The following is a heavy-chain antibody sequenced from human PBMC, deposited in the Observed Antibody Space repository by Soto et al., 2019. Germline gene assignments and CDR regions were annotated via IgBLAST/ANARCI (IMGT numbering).Heavy chain of an antibody. D-gene: IGHD3-22*01. Sequence: QVQLVESGGGVVQPGRSLRLSCAASGFTFSDYAIHWVRQAPGKGLEWVALISYDGSNKYYADSVKGRFTISRDNSKNTLYLQMNSLRAEDTAVYYCARTQSSGYYGALRYWGQGTLVTVSS. CDR3: ARTQSSGYYGALRY. V-gene: IGHV3-30-3*01. CDR1: GFTFSDYA. J-gene: IGHJ4*02. CDR2: ISYDGSNK.